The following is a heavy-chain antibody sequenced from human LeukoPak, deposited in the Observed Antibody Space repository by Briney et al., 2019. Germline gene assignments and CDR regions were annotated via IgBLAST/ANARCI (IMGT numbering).Heavy chain of an antibody. CDR3: ARKNYGDYYFDY. CDR2: ISYDGSNK. CDR1: GGTFSSYA. Sequence: SCKASGGTFSSYAMHWVRQAPGKGLEWVAVISYDGSNKYYADSVKGRFTISRDNSKNTLYLQMNSLRAEDTAVYYCARKNYGDYYFDYWGQGTLVTVSS. V-gene: IGHV3-30-3*01. J-gene: IGHJ4*02. D-gene: IGHD4-17*01.